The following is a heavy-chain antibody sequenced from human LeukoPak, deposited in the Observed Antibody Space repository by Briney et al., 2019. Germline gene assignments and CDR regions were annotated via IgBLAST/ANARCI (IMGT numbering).Heavy chain of an antibody. Sequence: GGSLRLSCGASGFTFSNAWMNWVRQAPGKGPEWVGRIKSKADGGATEYAAPVNGRFTISRDNSKNTLYLQMNSLRAEDTAVYYCAKDRASGSYYLDYWGQGTLVTVSS. V-gene: IGHV3-15*01. CDR1: GFTFSNAW. CDR2: IKSKADGGAT. D-gene: IGHD1-26*01. J-gene: IGHJ4*02. CDR3: AKDRASGSYYLDY.